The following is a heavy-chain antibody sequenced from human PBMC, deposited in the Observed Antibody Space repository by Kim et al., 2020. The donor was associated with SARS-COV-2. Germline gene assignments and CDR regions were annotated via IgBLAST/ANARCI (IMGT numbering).Heavy chain of an antibody. CDR1: GGSFSGYY. D-gene: IGHD3-22*01. V-gene: IGHV4-34*01. Sequence: SETLSLTCAVYGGSFSGYYWSWIRQPPGKGLEWIGEINHSGTTNYNPSLKSRVTMSVDTSKNQFSLKLSSVTAADTADYYCARFKEEVSMIVVVISAVSSYADCWGRGTLVTVSS. CDR3: ARFKEEVSMIVVVISAVSSYADC. CDR2: INHSGTT. J-gene: IGHJ4*02.